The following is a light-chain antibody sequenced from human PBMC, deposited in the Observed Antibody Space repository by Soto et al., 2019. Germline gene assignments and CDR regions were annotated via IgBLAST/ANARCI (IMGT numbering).Light chain of an antibody. V-gene: IGLV3-9*01. CDR2: RDY. CDR3: QVGDSSTVV. J-gene: IGLJ2*01. CDR1: NIRSKN. Sequence: SYELTQPLSVSVALGQTARITCGGTNIRSKNVHWYQQKPGQAPVLVIYRDYNRPSGIPERFSGSNSGNTATLTISRAQAGDEADYYCQVGDSSTVVFGGGTKLTVL.